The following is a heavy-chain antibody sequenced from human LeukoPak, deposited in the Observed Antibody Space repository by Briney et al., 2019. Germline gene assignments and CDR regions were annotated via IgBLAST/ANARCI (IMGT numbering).Heavy chain of an antibody. V-gene: IGHV4-34*01. D-gene: IGHD5-24*01. CDR1: SGSFSGYY. Sequence: SETLSLTCAVYSGSFSGYYWSWICQPQGKGLEWIGEINHSGSTNYNPSLKSRVTISVDTSKNQFSLKLSSVTAADTAVYYCASGVDGYNYHFDYWGQGSLVTVSS. CDR2: INHSGST. CDR3: ASGVDGYNYHFDY. J-gene: IGHJ4*02.